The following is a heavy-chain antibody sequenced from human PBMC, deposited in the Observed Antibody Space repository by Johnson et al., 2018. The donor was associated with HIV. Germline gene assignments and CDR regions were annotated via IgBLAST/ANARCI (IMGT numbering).Heavy chain of an antibody. V-gene: IGHV3-30*04. CDR3: ARDPDVTPGAFDI. D-gene: IGHD2-15*01. CDR1: GFTFSSYA. J-gene: IGHJ3*02. Sequence: QVQLVESGGNVVRPGGSLRLSCAASGFTFSSYAMHWVRQAPAKGLEWVAVISYDGSDKYYADSVKGRFTISRDNSKNTLYLQMTSLRQDYTAVYYCARDPDVTPGAFDIWGQGTMVTVSS. CDR2: ISYDGSDK.